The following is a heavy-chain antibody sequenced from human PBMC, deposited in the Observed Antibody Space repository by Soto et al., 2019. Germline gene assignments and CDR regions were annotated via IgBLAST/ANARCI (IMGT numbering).Heavy chain of an antibody. CDR3: AREVFPSWDQLLPAYYYGMGV. J-gene: IGHJ6*02. V-gene: IGHV1-69*06. Sequence: SVKVSCKASGGTFSSYAISWVRQAPGQGLEWMGGIIPIFGTANYAQKFQGRVTITADKSTSTAYMELSSLRSEDTAVYYCAREVFPSWDQLLPAYYYGMGVWGQGTTVTVSS. CDR2: IIPIFGTA. CDR1: GGTFSSYA. D-gene: IGHD2-2*01.